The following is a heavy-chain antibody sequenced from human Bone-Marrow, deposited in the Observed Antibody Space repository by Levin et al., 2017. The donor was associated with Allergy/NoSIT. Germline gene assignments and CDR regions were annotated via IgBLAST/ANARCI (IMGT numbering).Heavy chain of an antibody. J-gene: IGHJ4*02. CDR1: GFTFSSYA. CDR2: ISGSGGST. V-gene: IGHV3-23*01. CDR3: AARNDVLVPDFDY. Sequence: GESLKISCAASGFTFSSYAMSWVRQAPGKGLEWVSAISGSGGSTYYADSVKGRFTISRDNSKNTLYLQMNSLRAEDTAVYYCAARNDVLVPDFDYWGQGTLVTVSS. D-gene: IGHD1-1*01.